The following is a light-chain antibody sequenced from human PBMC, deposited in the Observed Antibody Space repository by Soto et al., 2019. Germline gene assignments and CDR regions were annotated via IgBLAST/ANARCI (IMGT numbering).Light chain of an antibody. CDR2: GAS. Sequence: EIVMTQSPVTLSVSPGERVTLSCRASQNVNINLAWYQQRPGQAPRVLIYGASNRASGIPGRFSGSGSGTDFTLTISSLEPDDFALYYCQQYKDWPPLTFGGGTRVEIK. J-gene: IGKJ4*01. CDR1: QNVNIN. CDR3: QQYKDWPPLT. V-gene: IGKV3D-15*01.